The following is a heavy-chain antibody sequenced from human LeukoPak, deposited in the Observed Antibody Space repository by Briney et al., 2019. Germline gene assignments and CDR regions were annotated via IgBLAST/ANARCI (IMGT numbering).Heavy chain of an antibody. Sequence: PGGSLRLSCAASGFTFSSYAMHWVRQAPGKGLEWVAVISYDGSNKYYADSVKGRFTISRDNSKNTLYLQMNSLRAEDTAVYYCARPDSAWGLEWLFLDPWGQGTLVTVSS. V-gene: IGHV3-30-3*01. J-gene: IGHJ5*02. CDR3: ARPDSAWGLEWLFLDP. CDR1: GFTFSSYA. D-gene: IGHD3-3*01. CDR2: ISYDGSNK.